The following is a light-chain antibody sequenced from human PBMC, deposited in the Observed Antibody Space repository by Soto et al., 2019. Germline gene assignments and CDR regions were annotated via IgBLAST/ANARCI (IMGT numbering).Light chain of an antibody. V-gene: IGKV1-16*01. CDR1: QGINKF. CDR3: QQYESFPLT. CDR2: TAS. J-gene: IGKJ4*01. Sequence: DSQMTQSPSSLSASVGDSVTITCRASQGINKFLAWFQQKPGTAPKSLISTASRLQSGVPSRFSGSGSGTHFTLTINNLQPEDFATYYCQQYESFPLTSGGGTRAEIK.